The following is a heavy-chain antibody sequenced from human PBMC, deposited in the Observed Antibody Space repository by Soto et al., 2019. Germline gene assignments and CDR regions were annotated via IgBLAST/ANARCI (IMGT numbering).Heavy chain of an antibody. CDR2: ISAHNGNT. CDR3: ARGRYGDY. D-gene: IGHD1-1*01. J-gene: IGHJ4*02. Sequence: QVHLVQSGAEVKKPGASVKVSCKGSGYAFTTYGITWVRQAPGQGLEWMGWISAHNGNTNYAQKLQGRVTVTRDTSTSTAYMELRSLRSGDTAVYYCARGRYGDYGGQGALVTGSS. V-gene: IGHV1-18*01. CDR1: GYAFTTYG.